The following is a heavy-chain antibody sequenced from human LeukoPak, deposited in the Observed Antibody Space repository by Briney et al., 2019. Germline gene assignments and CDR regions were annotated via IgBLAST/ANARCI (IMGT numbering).Heavy chain of an antibody. Sequence: GGSLRLSCEASGFTFSSYSMNWVRQAPGKGLEWVSCISSSSSHRFYSDSVKGRFTISRDNAKDSLYLQMNSLRVEDTAVYYCAREAPGSCQQLLSWGQGALVTLST. CDR1: GFTFSSYS. D-gene: IGHD2-15*01. J-gene: IGHJ5*02. CDR2: ISSSSSHR. V-gene: IGHV3-21*01. CDR3: AREAPGSCQQLLS.